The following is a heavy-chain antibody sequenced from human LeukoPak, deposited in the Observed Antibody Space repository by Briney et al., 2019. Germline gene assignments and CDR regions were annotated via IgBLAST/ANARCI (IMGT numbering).Heavy chain of an antibody. CDR2: ISSSGGTI. V-gene: IGHV3-48*03. J-gene: IGHJ4*02. CDR1: RFTFSTYE. Sequence: PGGSLRLSCAASRFTFSTYEMNWVRQAPGKGLEWVSYISSSGGTIYYADSVKGRFTISRDNAKNSLYLQMNSLRVEDTAVYYCARAEGSGSSFDYWGQGTLVTVSS. CDR3: ARAEGSGSSFDY. D-gene: IGHD3-10*01.